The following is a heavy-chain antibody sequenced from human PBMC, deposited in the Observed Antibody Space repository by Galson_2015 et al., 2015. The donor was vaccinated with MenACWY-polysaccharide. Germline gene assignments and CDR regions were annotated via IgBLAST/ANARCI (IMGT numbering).Heavy chain of an antibody. CDR3: ARGITSSN. D-gene: IGHD6-6*01. Sequence: SLRLSCAASGLTFNTHWMHWVRQAPGKGLMWASRINRDGSNTDYADSEKGRFTISRDNAKNTLFLQMNSLRAEDTAVYYCARGITSSNWGQGTLVTVSS. J-gene: IGHJ4*02. CDR2: INRDGSNT. V-gene: IGHV3-74*01. CDR1: GLTFNTHW.